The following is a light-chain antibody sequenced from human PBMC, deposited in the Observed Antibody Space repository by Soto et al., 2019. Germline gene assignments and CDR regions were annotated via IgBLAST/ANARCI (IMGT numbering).Light chain of an antibody. CDR2: EVS. J-gene: IGLJ1*01. V-gene: IGLV2-14*01. CDR1: SSDVGGYNY. Sequence: QSALTQPASVSGSPGQSITISCTGTSSDVGGYNYVSWYQQHPGKAPKLMIYEVSNWPSGVSNRFSGSKSGNTASLTISGLQAEDDADYYCSSYTSSSTLYVFGTGTKLTVL. CDR3: SSYTSSSTLYV.